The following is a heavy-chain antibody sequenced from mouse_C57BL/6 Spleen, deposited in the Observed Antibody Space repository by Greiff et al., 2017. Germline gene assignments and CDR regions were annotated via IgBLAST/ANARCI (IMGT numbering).Heavy chain of an antibody. CDR2: IYPGDDDT. J-gene: IGHJ3*01. Sequence: VQLQQSGAELVKPGASVKISCKASGYAFSSYWMNWVKQRPGKGLGWIGQIYPGDDDTNYNGKFKGKATLTADKSSSTAYMQLSSLTSEDSAVYFCAREDYYGSSSFAYWGQGTLVTVSA. V-gene: IGHV1-80*01. CDR1: GYAFSSYW. D-gene: IGHD1-1*01. CDR3: AREDYYGSSSFAY.